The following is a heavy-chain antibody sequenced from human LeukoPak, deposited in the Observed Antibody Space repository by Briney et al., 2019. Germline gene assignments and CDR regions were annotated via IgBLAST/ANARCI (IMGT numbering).Heavy chain of an antibody. J-gene: IGHJ5*02. Sequence: SETLSLTCTVSGGSISSSSYYWGWIRQPPGKGLEWIGSIYYSGSTYYNPSLKSRVTISVDTSKNQFSLKLSSVTAADTAVYYCARVDYDFWSCLGWFDPWGQGTLVTVSS. CDR3: ARVDYDFWSCLGWFDP. CDR1: GGSISSSSYY. V-gene: IGHV4-39*07. CDR2: IYYSGST. D-gene: IGHD3-3*01.